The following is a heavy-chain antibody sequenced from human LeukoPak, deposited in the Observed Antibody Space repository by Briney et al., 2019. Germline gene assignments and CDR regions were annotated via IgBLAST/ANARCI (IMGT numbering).Heavy chain of an antibody. CDR2: IPYDGSNK. Sequence: GGSLRLSCAASGFTFSNYGMHWVRQAPGKGLEWVAVIPYDGSNKYYADSVKGRFTISRDNSKNTLYLQMNSLRAEDTAVYYCAKEGTASFDYWGRGTLVTVSS. CDR1: GFTFSNYG. CDR3: AKEGTASFDY. V-gene: IGHV3-30*18. J-gene: IGHJ4*02. D-gene: IGHD3-10*01.